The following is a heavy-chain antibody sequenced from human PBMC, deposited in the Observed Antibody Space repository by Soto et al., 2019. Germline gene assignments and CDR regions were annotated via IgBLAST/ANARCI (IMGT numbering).Heavy chain of an antibody. J-gene: IGHJ4*02. CDR1: GFTFSNYD. Sequence: QGQLVESGGGVVQPGRSLRLSCVASGFTFSNYDMHWVRQAPGKGLEWVATISYDRTNKYYVDSVKGRFTISRDNSKNTVYLQINKLEAEDTAVYYCAKLPTYSDTSGYYDWGQGTLVTLSS. CDR2: ISYDRTNK. V-gene: IGHV3-30*18. CDR3: AKLPTYSDTSGYYD. D-gene: IGHD3-22*01.